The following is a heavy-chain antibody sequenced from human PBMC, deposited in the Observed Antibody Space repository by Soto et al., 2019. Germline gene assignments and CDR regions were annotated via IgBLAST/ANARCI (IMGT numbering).Heavy chain of an antibody. CDR2: ISSSDDAI. CDR3: ARDHGGSTWFVGVYYFFGMDV. J-gene: IGHJ6*02. Sequence: EVQLVESGGDLVQPGGSLRLSCAASGFIFSDYTMTWVRQAPGRGLEFVSHISSSDDAIFYAESVKGRFTVSRDNAKNSLYLQMNSLRDDDTAVYFCARDHGGSTWFVGVYYFFGMDVWGQGTAVTVSS. D-gene: IGHD6-13*01. V-gene: IGHV3-48*02. CDR1: GFIFSDYT.